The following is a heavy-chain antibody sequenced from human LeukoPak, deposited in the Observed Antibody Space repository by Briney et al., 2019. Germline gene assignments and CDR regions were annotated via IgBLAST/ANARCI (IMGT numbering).Heavy chain of an antibody. J-gene: IGHJ6*03. CDR3: ARGSWNYYYYYMDV. V-gene: IGHV1-69*13. Sequence: ASVKVSCKASGGTFSGYAISWVRQAPGQGLEWMGGIIPIFGTANYAQKFQGRVTITADESTSTAYMELSSLRSEDTAVYYCARGSWNYYYYYMDVWGKGTTVTVSS. D-gene: IGHD6-13*01. CDR2: IIPIFGTA. CDR1: GGTFSGYA.